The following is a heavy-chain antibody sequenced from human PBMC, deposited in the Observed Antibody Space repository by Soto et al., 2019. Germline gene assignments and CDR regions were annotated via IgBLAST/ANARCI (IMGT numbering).Heavy chain of an antibody. V-gene: IGHV4-30-4*01. D-gene: IGHD3-16*01. CDR2: IYYTGIT. J-gene: IGHJ4*02. CDR1: VGSISGGDYY. CDR3: ARGGGMAARRFDY. Sequence: SETLSLTCTVSVGSISGGDYYWSWIRQSPGKGLEWIGNIYYTGITNYNPSLRSRFTMSVDTSKNQFSLSLNSVTAADTAVYYCARGGGMAARRFDYWGQGTQVTVSS.